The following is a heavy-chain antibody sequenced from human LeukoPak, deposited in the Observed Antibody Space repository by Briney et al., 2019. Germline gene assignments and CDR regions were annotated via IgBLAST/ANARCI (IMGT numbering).Heavy chain of an antibody. Sequence: VASVKVSCKASGYTFTTYNINWVRQAPGQGLEWMGWISADNGNTNYAQKFQGRVTMTTDTSTSTVYMELRSLRSDDTAVYYCARVQSSSWGYAFDIWGQGTMVTVSS. V-gene: IGHV1-18*01. CDR2: ISADNGNT. CDR1: GYTFTTYN. J-gene: IGHJ3*02. CDR3: ARVQSSSWGYAFDI. D-gene: IGHD6-13*01.